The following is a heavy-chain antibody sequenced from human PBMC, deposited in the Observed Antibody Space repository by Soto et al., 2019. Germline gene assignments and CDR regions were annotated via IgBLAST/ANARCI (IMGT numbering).Heavy chain of an antibody. Sequence: QAQLVQSGAEVKKPGASVKVSCKASGYTFTSYDINWVRQATGQGLEWMGWMNPNSGNTGYAQKFQGRVTMTRNTSISTAYMELSSLRSEDTAVYYCARRFTFGGVIVKRRAFDIWGQGTMVTVSS. CDR2: MNPNSGNT. D-gene: IGHD3-16*02. CDR3: ARRFTFGGVIVKRRAFDI. CDR1: GYTFTSYD. J-gene: IGHJ3*02. V-gene: IGHV1-8*01.